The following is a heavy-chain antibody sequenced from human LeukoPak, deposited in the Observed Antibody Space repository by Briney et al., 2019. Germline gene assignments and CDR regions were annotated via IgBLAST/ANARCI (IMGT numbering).Heavy chain of an antibody. Sequence: ASVKVSCKASGYTFTGYYMHWVRQAPGQGLEWMGWINPNSGGTNYAQKFQGRVTMSRDTSISTAYMELSRLRSDATAVYYCARIPIVVVPAAQGDNWFDPWGQGTLVTVS. CDR1: GYTFTGYY. CDR3: ARIPIVVVPAAQGDNWFDP. J-gene: IGHJ5*02. V-gene: IGHV1-2*02. D-gene: IGHD2-2*01. CDR2: INPNSGGT.